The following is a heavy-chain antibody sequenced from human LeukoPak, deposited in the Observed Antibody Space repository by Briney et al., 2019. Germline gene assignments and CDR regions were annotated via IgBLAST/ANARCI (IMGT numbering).Heavy chain of an antibody. CDR2: INHSGST. Sequence: SETLSLTCAVYGGSFSGYYWSWIRQPPGKGLEWIGEINHSGSTNYNPSLQSRVTISVDTSKNQFSLKLSSVTAADTAVYYCARVRYGIVVWGQGTLVTVSS. V-gene: IGHV4-34*01. D-gene: IGHD3-22*01. CDR1: GGSFSGYY. CDR3: ARVRYGIVV. J-gene: IGHJ4*02.